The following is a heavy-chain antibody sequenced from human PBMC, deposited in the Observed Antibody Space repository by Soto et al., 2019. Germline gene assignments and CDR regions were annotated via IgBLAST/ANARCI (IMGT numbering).Heavy chain of an antibody. V-gene: IGHV3-21*04. CDR2: ISGTDDYT. J-gene: IGHJ3*02. Sequence: PGGSLRLSCAASGFTFSNFAMTWVRQAPGEGLEWVSSISGTDDYTYYADSVKGRFTISRDNAKNSLYLQMNSLRAEDTAVYYCAREPSIAVAGDAFDIWGQGTMVTVSS. CDR1: GFTFSNFA. D-gene: IGHD6-19*01. CDR3: AREPSIAVAGDAFDI.